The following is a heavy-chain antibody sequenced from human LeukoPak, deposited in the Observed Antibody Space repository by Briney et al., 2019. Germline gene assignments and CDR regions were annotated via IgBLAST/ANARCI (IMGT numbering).Heavy chain of an antibody. D-gene: IGHD2-2*01. J-gene: IGHJ5*02. CDR3: AIGCSSTSCYVGLGWFDP. CDR2: INPNSGGT. V-gene: IGHV1-2*02. Sequence: GASVKVSCKASGYTFTGYYMHWVRQAPGQGLEWMGWINPNSGGTNYAQKFQGRVTMTRDTSISTAYMELSRLRSDDTAVYYCAIGCSSTSCYVGLGWFDPWGQGTLVTVSS. CDR1: GYTFTGYY.